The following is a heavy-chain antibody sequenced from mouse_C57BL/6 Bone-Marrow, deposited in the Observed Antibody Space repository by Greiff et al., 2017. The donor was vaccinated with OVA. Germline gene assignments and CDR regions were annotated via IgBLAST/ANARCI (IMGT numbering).Heavy chain of an antibody. J-gene: IGHJ4*01. CDR3: ASYGSIYAMDY. CDR1: GYTFTSYG. V-gene: IGHV1-81*01. D-gene: IGHD1-1*01. CDR2: IYPRSGNT. Sequence: VQLQQSGAELARPGASVKLSCKASGYTFTSYGISWVKQRTGQGLEWIGEIYPRSGNTYYNEKFNGKATLTADKSSSTAYMELRSLTSEDSAVYFCASYGSIYAMDYWGQGTSVTVSS.